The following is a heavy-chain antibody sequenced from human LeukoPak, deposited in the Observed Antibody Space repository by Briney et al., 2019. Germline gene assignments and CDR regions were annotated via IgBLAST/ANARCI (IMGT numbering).Heavy chain of an antibody. Sequence: PGGSLRLSCAASGFTFSSYGMHWVRQAPGKGLEWVAFIRYDGSNKYYADSVKGRFTISRDNSKNTLYLQMNSLRAEDTAVYYCAKDILSRYSSGEVNFDYWGQGTLVTVSS. V-gene: IGHV3-30*02. CDR2: IRYDGSNK. CDR1: GFTFSSYG. CDR3: AKDILSRYSSGEVNFDY. J-gene: IGHJ4*02. D-gene: IGHD6-19*01.